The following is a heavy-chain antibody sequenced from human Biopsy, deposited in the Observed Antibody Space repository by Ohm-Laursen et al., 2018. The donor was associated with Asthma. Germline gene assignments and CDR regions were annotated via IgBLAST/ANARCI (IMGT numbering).Heavy chain of an antibody. D-gene: IGHD4-17*01. CDR2: HDHEEGGT. CDR3: ASDFPKDYVRYNFQF. Sequence: SVKVSCKISGYSLTDLSMHWVRQAPGQGLEWMGGHDHEEGGTVNARRFQGRVTMTEDTSTDTAYMELSGLSSDDTAVYYCASDFPKDYVRYNFQFWGQGTPVTVSS. V-gene: IGHV1-24*01. CDR1: GYSLTDLS. J-gene: IGHJ4*02.